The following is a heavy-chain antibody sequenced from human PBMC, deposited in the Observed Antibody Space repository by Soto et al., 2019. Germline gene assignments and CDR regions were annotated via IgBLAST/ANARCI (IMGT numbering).Heavy chain of an antibody. CDR3: ARGSFVGANGGADAFDS. CDR2: INTNHGGT. V-gene: IGHV1-2*04. D-gene: IGHD1-26*01. J-gene: IGHJ3*02. Sequence: VQLVQSEADVEKPGASVTVSCKTSGYTFTANYIHWVRQAPGQGLEWMGWINTNHGGTHFAQKFQDWVTLTRDKSISTAYMELRRLKSDDTAIYYCARGSFVGANGGADAFDSWGQGTMVSVSS. CDR1: GYTFTANY.